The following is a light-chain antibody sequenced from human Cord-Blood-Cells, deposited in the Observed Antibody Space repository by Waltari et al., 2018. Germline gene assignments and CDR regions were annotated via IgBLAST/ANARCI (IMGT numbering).Light chain of an antibody. CDR1: SSDVGGYNY. J-gene: IGLJ3*02. V-gene: IGLV2-8*01. CDR3: SSYAGSNNLV. Sequence: QSALTQPPSASGSPRQSVTISCTGTSSDVGGYNYVSWYQQHPGKAPKLMIYEVSKWPSGVPDRFSGSKSGNTASLTVSGLQAEDEADYYCSSYAGSNNLVFGGGTKLTVL. CDR2: EVS.